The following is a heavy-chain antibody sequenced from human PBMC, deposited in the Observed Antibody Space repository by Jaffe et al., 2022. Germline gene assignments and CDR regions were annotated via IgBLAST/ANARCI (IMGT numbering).Heavy chain of an antibody. CDR1: GFTFSSYE. Sequence: EVQLVESGGGLVQPGGSLRLSCAASGFTFSSYEMNWVRQAPGKGLEWVSYISSSGSTIYYADSVKGRFTISRDNAKNSLYLQMNSLRAEDTAVYYCARGLWPSSGWYLINHMRHDYWGQGTLVTVSS. CDR3: ARGLWPSSGWYLINHMRHDY. CDR2: ISSSGSTI. J-gene: IGHJ4*02. D-gene: IGHD6-19*01. V-gene: IGHV3-48*03.